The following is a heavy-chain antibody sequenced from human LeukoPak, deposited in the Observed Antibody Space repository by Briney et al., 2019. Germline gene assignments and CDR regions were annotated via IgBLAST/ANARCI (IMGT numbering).Heavy chain of an antibody. V-gene: IGHV4-30-4*08. J-gene: IGHJ5*02. Sequence: SETLSLTCTVSGGSISSGYYYWSWLRQPPGKGLEWIGYIYYSGSTYYNPSLKSRVTISVDTSKNQFSLKLSSVTAADTAVYYCARMLLRFPTNWFDPWGQGTLVTVSS. CDR2: IYYSGST. D-gene: IGHD3-3*01. CDR1: GGSISSGYYY. CDR3: ARMLLRFPTNWFDP.